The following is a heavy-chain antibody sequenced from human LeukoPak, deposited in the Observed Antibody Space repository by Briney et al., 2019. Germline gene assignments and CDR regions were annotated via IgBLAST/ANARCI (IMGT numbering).Heavy chain of an antibody. D-gene: IGHD4-17*01. CDR3: ARDQMTTVTTDDAFDI. CDR1: GFTFSSYS. V-gene: IGHV3-21*01. J-gene: IGHJ3*02. CDR2: ISSSSSYI. Sequence: GGSLRLSCAASGFTFSSYSMNWVRQAPGKGLERVSSISSSSSYIYYADSVKGRFTTSRDNAKNSLYLQMNSLRAEDTAVYYCARDQMTTVTTDDAFDIWGQGTMVTVSS.